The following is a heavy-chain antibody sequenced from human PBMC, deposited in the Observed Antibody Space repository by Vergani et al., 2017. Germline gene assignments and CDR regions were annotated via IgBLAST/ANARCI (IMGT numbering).Heavy chain of an antibody. V-gene: IGHV4-59*01. CDR1: GGSISSYY. Sequence: QVQLQESGPGLVKPSETLSLTCTVSGGSISSYYWSWIRQPPGKGLEWIGYIYYSGSTNYNPSLKSRVTISVDTSKNQFSLKLSSVTAADTAVYYCARGAYGSGSYYNVDYYYYYGMDVWGQGTTVTVSS. J-gene: IGHJ6*02. D-gene: IGHD3-10*01. CDR2: IYYSGST. CDR3: ARGAYGSGSYYNVDYYYYYGMDV.